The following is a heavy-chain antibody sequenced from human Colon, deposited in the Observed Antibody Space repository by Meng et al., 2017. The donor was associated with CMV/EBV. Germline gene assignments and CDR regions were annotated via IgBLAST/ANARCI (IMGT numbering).Heavy chain of an antibody. D-gene: IGHD1-1*01. CDR1: GDSLRDHY. CDR2: IYYSGSA. J-gene: IGHJ4*02. V-gene: IGHV4-59*11. CDR3: ARGVGHATNNSLDH. Sequence: SETLSLTCTVSGDSLRDHYWSWIRQPPGKGLEWMGYIYYSGSATYSPSLKSRITISVDTSKKQFSLNLRSVTAADTAMYFCARGVGHATNNSLDHWGQGTLVTVSS.